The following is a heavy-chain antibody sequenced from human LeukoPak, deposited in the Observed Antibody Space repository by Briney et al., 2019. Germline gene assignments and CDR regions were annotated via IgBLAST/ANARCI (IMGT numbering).Heavy chain of an antibody. CDR2: IYYSGST. D-gene: IGHD6-13*01. V-gene: IGHV4-39*01. CDR1: GGSISSSSYY. J-gene: IGHJ4*02. CDR3: ARREQQLPFDY. Sequence: SETLSLTCTVSGGSISSSSYYWGWIRQPPGKGLEWIGSIYYSGSTYYSPSLKSRVSISVDTSKNQFSLKLSSVTAADTAVYYCARREQQLPFDYWGQGTLVTVSS.